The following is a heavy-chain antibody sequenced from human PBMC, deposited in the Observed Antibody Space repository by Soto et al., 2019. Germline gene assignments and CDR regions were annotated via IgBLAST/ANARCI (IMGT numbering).Heavy chain of an antibody. Sequence: QLQESGPRLVAPSQTLSLRCSVSGDSIGPGAFYWSWVRQVPGKGREWIGFVSVSGNAFYSPSLKSRVPTSIETSENQLSLRLHSVTAADAAVYFCARAMGSVSSSGMDVWGQGTTVTVSS. CDR2: VSVSGNA. V-gene: IGHV4-31*03. CDR1: GDSIGPGAFY. D-gene: IGHD5-18*01. CDR3: ARAMGSVSSSGMDV. J-gene: IGHJ6*02.